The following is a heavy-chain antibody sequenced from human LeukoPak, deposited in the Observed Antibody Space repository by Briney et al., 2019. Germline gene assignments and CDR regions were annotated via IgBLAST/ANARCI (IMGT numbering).Heavy chain of an antibody. D-gene: IGHD6-6*01. CDR3: ARDGIAARPSYFQH. CDR1: GGSISSYY. V-gene: IGHV4-59*01. J-gene: IGHJ1*01. CDR2: IYYSGST. Sequence: SETLSLTCTVSGGSISSYYWSWIRQPPGKGLEWIGYIYYSGSTNYNPSLESRVTIPVDTSKNQFSLKLSSVTAADTAVYYCARDGIAARPSYFQHWGQGTLVTVSS.